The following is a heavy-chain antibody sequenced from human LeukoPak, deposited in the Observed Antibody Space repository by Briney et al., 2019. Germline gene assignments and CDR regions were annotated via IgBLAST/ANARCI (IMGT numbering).Heavy chain of an antibody. V-gene: IGHV1-8*01. Sequence: ASVKVSCKASGYTFTSYDINWVRQATGQGLEWMGWMNPNSGNTGYAQKFQGRVTMTRNTSISTAYMELSSLRSEGTAVYYCARVRIVGATHDYYYGMDVWGQGTTVTVSS. J-gene: IGHJ6*02. CDR3: ARVRIVGATHDYYYGMDV. D-gene: IGHD1-26*01. CDR1: GYTFTSYD. CDR2: MNPNSGNT.